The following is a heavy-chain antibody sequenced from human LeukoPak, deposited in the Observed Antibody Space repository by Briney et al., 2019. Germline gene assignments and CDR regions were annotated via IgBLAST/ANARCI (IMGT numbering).Heavy chain of an antibody. D-gene: IGHD5-18*01. CDR2: IYYSGST. CDR1: GGSISSYY. Sequence: SETLSLTCTVSGGSISSYYWSWIRQPPGKGLEWIGYIYYSGSTNYNPSLKSRVTITVDTSKNQFSLKLSSVTAADTAVYYCAKGNRGYSYGPQANAFDIWGQGTMVTVSS. CDR3: AKGNRGYSYGPQANAFDI. J-gene: IGHJ3*02. V-gene: IGHV4-59*01.